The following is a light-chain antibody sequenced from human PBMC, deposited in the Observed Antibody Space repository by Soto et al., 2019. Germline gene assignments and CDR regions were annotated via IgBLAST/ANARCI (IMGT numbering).Light chain of an antibody. CDR1: ISDVGGYNT. J-gene: IGLJ1*01. CDR3: SSYTTSISDV. V-gene: IGLV2-14*01. Sequence: QSALTQPASVSGSPGQSITISCTGTISDVGGYNTVSWYQQHPGKVPKLMIHDVSDRPSWVSDRFSGSKSGNTASLTISGLQAEDEADYYCSSYTTSISDVFGSGTKLTVL. CDR2: DVS.